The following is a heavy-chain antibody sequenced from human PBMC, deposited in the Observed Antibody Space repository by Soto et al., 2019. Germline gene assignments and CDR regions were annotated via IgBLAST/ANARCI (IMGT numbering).Heavy chain of an antibody. Sequence: PSETLSLTCTVSGGSISSYYWSWIRQPPGKGLEWIGDIYYSGSTNYNPSLKSRVTISVDTSKNQFSLKLSSVTAADTAVYYFARWTYNWNDVGSFNWFDPWGQGTLVTVSS. CDR2: IYYSGST. CDR3: ARWTYNWNDVGSFNWFDP. CDR1: GGSISSYY. D-gene: IGHD1-20*01. J-gene: IGHJ5*02. V-gene: IGHV4-59*01.